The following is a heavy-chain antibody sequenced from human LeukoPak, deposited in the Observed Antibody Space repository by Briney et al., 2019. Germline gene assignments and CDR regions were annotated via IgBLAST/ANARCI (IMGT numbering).Heavy chain of an antibody. Sequence: GGALRLSCAASGFTFSDYYMSWIRQAPGKGLEWVSYISSSGSTIYYADSVKGRLAISRDNAKNSLYLQMISLRAEDTAVYYCARDRRDGYNSWLYAFDIWGQGTMVTVSS. CDR2: ISSSGSTI. J-gene: IGHJ3*02. D-gene: IGHD5-24*01. CDR1: GFTFSDYY. V-gene: IGHV3-11*04. CDR3: ARDRRDGYNSWLYAFDI.